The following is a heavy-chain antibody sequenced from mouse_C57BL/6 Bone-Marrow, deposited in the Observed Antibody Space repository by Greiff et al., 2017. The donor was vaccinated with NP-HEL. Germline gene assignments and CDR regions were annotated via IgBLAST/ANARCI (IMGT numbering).Heavy chain of an antibody. Sequence: DVKLQESGPVLVKPGASVKMSCKASGYTFTDYYMNWVKQSPGKSLEWIGVINPYDGGTCYNQKFKGKATLTVDPSSSTAYMELNSLTAEYSEVYYCERRAHALYAMDYWGQGTSVTVSA. V-gene: IGHV1-19*01. CDR2: INPYDGGT. CDR1: GYTFTDYY. J-gene: IGHJ4*01. CDR3: ERRAHALYAMDY. D-gene: IGHD1-3*01.